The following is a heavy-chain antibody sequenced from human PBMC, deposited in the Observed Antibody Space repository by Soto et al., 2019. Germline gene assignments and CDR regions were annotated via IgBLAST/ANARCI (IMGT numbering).Heavy chain of an antibody. CDR3: ARDMWSTVDYYYGIDV. J-gene: IGHJ6*02. Sequence: EVQLVESGGGLVQPGGSLRLSCAAFGFSFNNYWMHWVRQGPGEWLVWVSRIRSDGSGTAYADSVKGRFTISRDNAMNTLYLQMNRLRAEDTAVYYCARDMWSTVDYYYGIDVWGQGTTVTVSS. D-gene: IGHD4-17*01. CDR1: GFSFNNYW. V-gene: IGHV3-74*01. CDR2: IRSDGSGT.